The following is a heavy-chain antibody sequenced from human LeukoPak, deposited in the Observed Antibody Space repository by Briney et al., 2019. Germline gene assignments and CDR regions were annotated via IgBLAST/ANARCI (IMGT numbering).Heavy chain of an antibody. Sequence: PGGSLRLSCAASGFTFSSHGMSWVRQAPGKGLEWVANIKQDGSEKYYADSVKGRFTISRDNSKNTLYLQMNSLRAEDTAVYYCAKEGHYDILSGYYFQHWGQGTLVTVSS. CDR2: IKQDGSEK. V-gene: IGHV3-7*03. CDR3: AKEGHYDILSGYYFQH. CDR1: GFTFSSHG. D-gene: IGHD3-9*01. J-gene: IGHJ1*01.